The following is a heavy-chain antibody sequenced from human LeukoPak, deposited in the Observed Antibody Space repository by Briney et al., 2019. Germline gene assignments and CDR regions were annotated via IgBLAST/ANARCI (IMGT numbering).Heavy chain of an antibody. D-gene: IGHD3-22*01. V-gene: IGHV3-30*04. CDR1: GFTFSSYA. Sequence: GGSLRLSCAASGFTFSSYAMHWVRQAPGEGLEWVAVISYDGSNKYYADSVKGRFTISRDNSKNTLYLQMNSLRAEDTAVYYCARDRSSGDAFDIWGQGTMVTVSS. CDR2: ISYDGSNK. CDR3: ARDRSSGDAFDI. J-gene: IGHJ3*02.